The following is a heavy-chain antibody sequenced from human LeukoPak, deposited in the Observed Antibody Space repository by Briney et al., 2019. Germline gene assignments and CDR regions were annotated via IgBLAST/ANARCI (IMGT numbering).Heavy chain of an antibody. J-gene: IGHJ4*02. CDR2: ISTSSS. CDR1: GFTFSSYS. CDR3: ARGYWGYFDS. Sequence: GGSLRLSCAASGFTFSSYSMNWVRQAPGKGLEWVSFISTSSSYADSVKGRFTISGDNAKNSLYLQMNSLRAEDTAVYYCARGYWGYFDSWGQGTLVTVSS. D-gene: IGHD7-27*01. V-gene: IGHV3-21*01.